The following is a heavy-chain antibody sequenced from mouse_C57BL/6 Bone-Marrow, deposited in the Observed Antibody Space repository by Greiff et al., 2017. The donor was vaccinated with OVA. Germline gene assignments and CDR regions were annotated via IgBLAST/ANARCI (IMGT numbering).Heavy chain of an antibody. CDR3: AKNSDWDGAMDY. V-gene: IGHV2-5*01. J-gene: IGHJ4*01. CDR2: IWRGGST. D-gene: IGHD4-1*01. Sequence: VQLQQSGPGLVQPSQCLSITCTVSGFSLTSYGVHWVRQSPGKGLEWLGVIWRGGSTDYNEAFMTRLSITKENSKSQVFCKMNSLQADDTAIYYCAKNSDWDGAMDYWGQGTSVTVSS. CDR1: GFSLTSYG.